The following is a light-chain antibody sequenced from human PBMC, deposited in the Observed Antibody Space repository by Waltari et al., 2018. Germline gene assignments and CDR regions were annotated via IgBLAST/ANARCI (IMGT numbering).Light chain of an antibody. CDR1: QSVLYSSNNKNY. CDR2: WAS. J-gene: IGKJ1*01. Sequence: DIVMTQSPDSLAVSLGERATINCESSQSVLYSSNNKNYLAWYQQKPGQPPKLLIYWASTRESGVPDRFSGSGSGTDFTLTISSPQAEDVAVYYCQQYHSTPWTFGQGTKVEIK. CDR3: QQYHSTPWT. V-gene: IGKV4-1*01.